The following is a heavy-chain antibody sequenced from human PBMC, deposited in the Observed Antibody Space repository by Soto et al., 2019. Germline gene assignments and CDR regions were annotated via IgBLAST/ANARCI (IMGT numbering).Heavy chain of an antibody. CDR1: GFSLSNARMG. D-gene: IGHD4-17*01. V-gene: IGHV2-26*01. Sequence: QVTLKESGPVLVKPTETLTLTCTVSGFSLSNARMGVSWIRQPPGKALEWLAHIFSNDEKSYSTSLKSRLTISNDTSKSQVVLTMTHIDPVDTATYYCARTPRGYGGTGWFDPWGQGTLVTVSS. CDR3: ARTPRGYGGTGWFDP. CDR2: IFSNDEK. J-gene: IGHJ5*02.